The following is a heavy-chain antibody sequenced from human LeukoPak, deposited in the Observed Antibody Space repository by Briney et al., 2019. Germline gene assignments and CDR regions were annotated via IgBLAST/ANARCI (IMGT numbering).Heavy chain of an antibody. V-gene: IGHV4-59*01. Sequence: SETLSLTGTVSGGSISSYYWSWIRQPPGKGLEWIGYIYYSGSTNYNPSLKSRVTISVDTSKNQFSLKLSSVTAADTAVYYCARGDDFWSGFPDYWGQGTLVTVSS. CDR2: IYYSGST. CDR1: GGSISSYY. D-gene: IGHD3-3*01. CDR3: ARGDDFWSGFPDY. J-gene: IGHJ4*02.